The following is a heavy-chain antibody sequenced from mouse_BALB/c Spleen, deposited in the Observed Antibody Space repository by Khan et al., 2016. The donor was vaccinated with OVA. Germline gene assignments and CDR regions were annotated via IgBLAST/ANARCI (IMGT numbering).Heavy chain of an antibody. CDR2: ISDGGSST. V-gene: IGHV5-4*02. CDR1: GFTFSDYY. D-gene: IGHD1-1*02. Sequence: EVELVESGGGLVKPGGSLKLSCAASGFTFSDYYMYWVRQTPEKRLEWVATISDGGSSTYYPDSVKGRYTTPRDNAKNNLYLQMSSLQSEDTAIYSCARAGYGGFAYWGQGTLVTVSA. J-gene: IGHJ3*01. CDR3: ARAGYGGFAY.